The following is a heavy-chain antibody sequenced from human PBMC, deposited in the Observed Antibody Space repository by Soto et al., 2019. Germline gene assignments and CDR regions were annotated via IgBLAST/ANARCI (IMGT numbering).Heavy chain of an antibody. D-gene: IGHD6-25*01. CDR3: ASDHSGPD. J-gene: IGHJ4*02. CDR2: ISGYSGQT. CDR1: GDSFSKFG. Sequence: GPEVRKPGASVNVSCMASGDSFSKFGINWVRQAPGQGLEWMGWISGYSGQTNYAQKFQGRVTMTRDTSTTTAYMELRTLRSDDTAVYFCASDHSGPDWGQGTLVTVSS. V-gene: IGHV1-18*01.